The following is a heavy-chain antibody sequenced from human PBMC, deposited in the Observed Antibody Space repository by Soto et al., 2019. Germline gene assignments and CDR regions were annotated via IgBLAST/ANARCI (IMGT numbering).Heavy chain of an antibody. J-gene: IGHJ4*02. CDR2: INHSGST. V-gene: IGHV4-34*01. D-gene: IGHD6-13*01. CDR3: PSPAIAAAVSAFDY. CDR1: GGSFSGYY. Sequence: QVQLQQWGAGLLKPSETLSLTCAVYGGSFSGYYWSWIRQPPGKGLEWIGEINHSGSTNYNPSLNSRVTISVDTSKNQFSLKLSSVTAADMAVYYCPSPAIAAAVSAFDYWGQGTLVTVSS.